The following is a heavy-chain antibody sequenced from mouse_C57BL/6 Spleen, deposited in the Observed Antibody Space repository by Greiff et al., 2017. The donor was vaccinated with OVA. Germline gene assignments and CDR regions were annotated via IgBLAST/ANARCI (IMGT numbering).Heavy chain of an antibody. CDR1: GFSFNTYA. D-gene: IGHD1-1*01. J-gene: IGHJ4*01. V-gene: IGHV10-1*01. Sequence: EVKLMESGGGLVQPKGSLKLSCAASGFSFNTYAMNWVRQAPGKGLEWVARIRSKSNNYATYYADSVKDRFTISRDDSESMLYLQMNNLKTEDTAMYYCVRHDYYGSGYYAMDYWGQGTSVTVSS. CDR3: VRHDYYGSGYYAMDY. CDR2: IRSKSNNYAT.